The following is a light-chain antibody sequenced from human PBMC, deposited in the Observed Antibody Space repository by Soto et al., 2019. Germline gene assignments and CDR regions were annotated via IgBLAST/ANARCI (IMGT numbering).Light chain of an antibody. CDR1: QSVNSN. J-gene: IGKJ1*01. V-gene: IGKV3-15*01. CDR2: DAS. CDR3: QHFHHWPRT. Sequence: EIVMTQSPVTLSVSPGERATLSCRASQSVNSNLAWYQQKPGQAPRLLIYDASTRATGIPARFSGSGSGTQFTLTISSLQSEDVAVYYCQHFHHWPRTFGQGTTVE.